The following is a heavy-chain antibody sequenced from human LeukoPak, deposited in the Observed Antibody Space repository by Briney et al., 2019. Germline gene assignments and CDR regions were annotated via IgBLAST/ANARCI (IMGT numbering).Heavy chain of an antibody. D-gene: IGHD4-11*01. V-gene: IGHV3-33*01. CDR2: IWYDGSNK. CDR3: ARDTTTGRRGGWFDP. CDR1: GSTFSSYG. Sequence: GGSLRLSCAASGSTFSSYGMHWVRQAPGKGLEWVAVIWYDGSNKYYADSVKGRFTISRDNSKNTLYLQMNSLRAEDTAVYYCARDTTTGRRGGWFDPWGQGTLVTVSS. J-gene: IGHJ5*02.